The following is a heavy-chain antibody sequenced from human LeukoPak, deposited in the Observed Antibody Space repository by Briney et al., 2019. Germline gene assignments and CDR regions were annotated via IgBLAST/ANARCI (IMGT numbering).Heavy chain of an antibody. D-gene: IGHD3-22*01. CDR1: GFTFSSYG. CDR3: AWSDLWYDSSGYSDY. CDR2: ISYDGSNK. J-gene: IGHJ4*02. V-gene: IGHV3-30*03. Sequence: GRSLRLSCAASGFTFSSYGMHWVRQAPGKGLEWVAVISYDGSNKYYADSVKGRFAISRDNSKNTLYLQMNSLRAEDTAVYYCAWSDLWYDSSGYSDYWGQGTLVTVSS.